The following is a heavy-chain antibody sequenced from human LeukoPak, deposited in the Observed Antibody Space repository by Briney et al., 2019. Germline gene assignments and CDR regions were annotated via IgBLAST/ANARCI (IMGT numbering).Heavy chain of an antibody. Sequence: SETLSLTCTVSGGSISSSSYYWGWIRQPPGKGLEWIGSIYYSGSTYYNPSLKSRVTISVDTSKNQFSLKLSSVTAADTAVYYCARPRGDWPTPGNWFDPWGQGTLVTVSS. CDR1: GGSISSSSYY. V-gene: IGHV4-39*01. J-gene: IGHJ5*02. D-gene: IGHD2-21*02. CDR2: IYYSGST. CDR3: ARPRGDWPTPGNWFDP.